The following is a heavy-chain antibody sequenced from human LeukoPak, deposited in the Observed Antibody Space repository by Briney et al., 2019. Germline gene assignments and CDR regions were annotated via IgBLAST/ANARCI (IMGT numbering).Heavy chain of an antibody. Sequence: PSETLSLTCTVSGGSISSYYWSWIRQPAGKGLEWIGRIYTSGSTNYNPSLKSRVTMPVDTSKNQFSLKLSSVTAADTAVYYCARDYSSSWYWSAFDIWGQGTMVTVSS. CDR1: GGSISSYY. V-gene: IGHV4-4*07. D-gene: IGHD6-13*01. J-gene: IGHJ3*02. CDR2: IYTSGST. CDR3: ARDYSSSWYWSAFDI.